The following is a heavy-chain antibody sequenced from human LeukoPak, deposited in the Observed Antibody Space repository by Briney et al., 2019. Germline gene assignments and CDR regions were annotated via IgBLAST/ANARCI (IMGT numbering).Heavy chain of an antibody. D-gene: IGHD3-16*01. Sequence: SETLSLTCTVSGGSISSGDYYWSWIRQPPGKGLEWIGYIYYSGSTYYNPSLKSRVTISVDTSKNQFSLKLSSVTAADTAVYYCARVMTDYYYYGMDVWGQGTRVTVSS. J-gene: IGHJ6*02. CDR2: IYYSGST. CDR3: ARVMTDYYYYGMDV. CDR1: GGSISSGDYY. V-gene: IGHV4-30-4*01.